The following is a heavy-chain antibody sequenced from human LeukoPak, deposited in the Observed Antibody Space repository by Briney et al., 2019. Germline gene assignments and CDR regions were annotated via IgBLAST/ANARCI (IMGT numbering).Heavy chain of an antibody. J-gene: IGHJ5*02. CDR1: GDSVSSNSAA. D-gene: IGHD3-3*01. V-gene: IGHV6-1*01. Sequence: SQTLSLTCAISGDSVSSNSAAWHWIRQSPSRGLEWLGRTYYRSKWYNDYAVSVKSRITINPDTSKNQFSLQLNSVTPEDTAVYYCARAFYDFWSGFDPWGQGTLVTVSS. CDR2: TYYRSKWYN. CDR3: ARAFYDFWSGFDP.